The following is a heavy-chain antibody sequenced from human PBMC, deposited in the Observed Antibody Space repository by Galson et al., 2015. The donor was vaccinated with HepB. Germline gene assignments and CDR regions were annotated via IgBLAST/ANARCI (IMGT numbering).Heavy chain of an antibody. CDR2: IKKDGSEK. Sequence: SLRLSCAASKFTFSNSWMTWVRQAPGRGLEWVANIKKDGSEKNYVDSVKGRFTISGDNARNSLYLQMNSLRAEDTAVYYCATSGDGHNFKPFDYWGQGTLVTVSS. CDR1: KFTFSNSW. D-gene: IGHD5-24*01. V-gene: IGHV3-7*03. J-gene: IGHJ4*02. CDR3: ATSGDGHNFKPFDY.